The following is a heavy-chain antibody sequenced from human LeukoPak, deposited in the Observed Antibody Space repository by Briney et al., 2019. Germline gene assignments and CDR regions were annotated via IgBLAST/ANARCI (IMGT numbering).Heavy chain of an antibody. J-gene: IGHJ4*02. CDR2: ISYDGSNK. Sequence: GGSLRLSCAASGFTFSSYGMQWVRQAPGKGLEWVAVISYDGSNKYYADSVKGRFTISRGNSKNTVYLQMNSLRAEDTAVYYCAKELAKLSFFDYWGQGSLVTVSS. V-gene: IGHV3-30*18. CDR1: GFTFSSYG. D-gene: IGHD3-16*02. CDR3: AKELAKLSFFDY.